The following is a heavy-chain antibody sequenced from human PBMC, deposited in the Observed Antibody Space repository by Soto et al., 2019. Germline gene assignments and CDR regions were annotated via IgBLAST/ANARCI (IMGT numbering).Heavy chain of an antibody. J-gene: IGHJ6*02. CDR3: GRDGRSIGLYGMGV. CDR2: INWNGGST. D-gene: IGHD1-26*01. CDR1: GFTFDDYA. V-gene: IGHV3-20*03. Sequence: VQLVESGGGVVRPGGPLRLSYAASGFTFDDYAMSWVRQAPGKGLEWVSGINWNGGSTGYADPVKGQFTISRDNAKNSLYLQLNSLRAEDPALYYCGRDGRSIGLYGMGVWGQWTTVTVSS.